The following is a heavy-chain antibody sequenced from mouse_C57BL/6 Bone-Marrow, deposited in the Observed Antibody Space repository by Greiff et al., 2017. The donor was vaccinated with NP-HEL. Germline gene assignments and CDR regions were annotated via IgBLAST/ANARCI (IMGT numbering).Heavy chain of an antibody. V-gene: IGHV14-4*01. CDR1: GFNIKDDY. J-gene: IGHJ4*01. Sequence: VQLKESGAELVRPGASVKLSCTASGFNIKDDYMHWVKQRPEQGLEWIGWIDPENGDTEYASKFQGKATITADTSSNTAYLQLSSLTSEDTAVYYCASGDCYDLDYWGQGTSVTVSS. D-gene: IGHD6-1*01. CDR2: IDPENGDT. CDR3: ASGDCYDLDY.